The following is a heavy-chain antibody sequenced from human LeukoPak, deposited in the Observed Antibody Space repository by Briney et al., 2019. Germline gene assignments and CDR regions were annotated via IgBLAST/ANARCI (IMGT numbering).Heavy chain of an antibody. J-gene: IGHJ4*02. CDR3: ARRAGDYDKDY. CDR1: GFTPGSA. D-gene: IGHD4-17*01. CDR2: IVVASGHT. V-gene: IGHV1-58*01. Sequence: GASVKVSCKASGFTPGSAVQWVRQARGQRLEWIGWIVVASGHTNYAQKLQGRLTITRDMSTNTAYMELSSLRSEDTAVYYCARRAGDYDKDYWGQGTLVTVSS.